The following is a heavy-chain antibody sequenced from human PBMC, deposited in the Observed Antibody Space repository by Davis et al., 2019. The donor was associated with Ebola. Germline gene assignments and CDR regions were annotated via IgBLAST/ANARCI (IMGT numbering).Heavy chain of an antibody. CDR1: GYTFTGYY. CDR3: ARDGYSYASVNYYYGMDV. D-gene: IGHD5-18*01. Sequence: ASVKVSCKASGYTFTGYYMHWVRQAPGQGLEWMGWINPNSGGTNYAQKFQGRVTMTRDTSINTAYMELSRLRSDDTAVYYCARDGYSYASVNYYYGMDVWGQGTTVTVSS. V-gene: IGHV1-2*02. CDR2: INPNSGGT. J-gene: IGHJ6*02.